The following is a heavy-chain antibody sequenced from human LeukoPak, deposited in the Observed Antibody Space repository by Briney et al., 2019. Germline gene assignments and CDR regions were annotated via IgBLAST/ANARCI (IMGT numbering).Heavy chain of an antibody. CDR2: IYYSGST. CDR1: GGPISSSSYY. J-gene: IGHJ3*02. D-gene: IGHD3-3*01. Sequence: SETLSLTCTVSGGPISSSSYYWGWIRQPPGKGLEWIGSIYYSGSTYYNPSLKSRVTISVDTSKNQFSLKLSSVTAADTAVYYCARELRFLEWLFETTDAFDIWGQGTMVTVSS. CDR3: ARELRFLEWLFETTDAFDI. V-gene: IGHV4-39*01.